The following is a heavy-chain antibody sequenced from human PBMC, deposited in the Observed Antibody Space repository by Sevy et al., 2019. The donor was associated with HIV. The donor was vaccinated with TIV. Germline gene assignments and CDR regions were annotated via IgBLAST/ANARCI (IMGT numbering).Heavy chain of an antibody. CDR3: AGLTTKPTSDEYCLEA. Sequence: ASVKVSCKASRYTFTDYYVHWVRQAPGQGLEWMGWINPNNGGTKYAQKFQGRVTLTSATYISTAYMGLGRLKFDDTAGYFCAGLTTKPTSDEYCLEARGQGTTVTVSS. D-gene: IGHD2-15*01. V-gene: IGHV1-2*02. CDR2: INPNNGGT. CDR1: RYTFTDYY. J-gene: IGHJ6*02.